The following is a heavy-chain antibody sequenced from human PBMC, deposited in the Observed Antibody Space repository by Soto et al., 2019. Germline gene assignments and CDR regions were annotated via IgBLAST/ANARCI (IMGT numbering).Heavy chain of an antibody. D-gene: IGHD6-19*01. V-gene: IGHV1-46*01. CDR3: ARWFIAVAGVFDY. J-gene: IGHJ4*02. CDR1: GYTFTSYY. Sequence: ASVKVSCKASGYTFTSYYIHWVRQAPGQGLEWMGIINPSGGSTTYAQKFQGRVTMTRDTATSTAYMELSSLRSEDTAVDYCARWFIAVAGVFDYWGQGTLVTVSS. CDR2: INPSGGST.